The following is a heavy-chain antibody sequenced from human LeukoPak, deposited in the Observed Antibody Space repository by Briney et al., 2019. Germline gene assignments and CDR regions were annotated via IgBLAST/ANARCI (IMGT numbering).Heavy chain of an antibody. CDR3: ARHDAGIAARPFDN. CDR1: GGSISTYY. D-gene: IGHD6-6*01. CDR2: IHASGPT. V-gene: IGHV4-4*09. J-gene: IGHJ4*02. Sequence: SETLSLTCTVSGGSISTYYWSWIRRPPGKGLEWIAYIHASGPTNYNPSLKSRITISVDTSENQFSLKLSSVTAADTAVYYCARHDAGIAARPFDNWGQGTLVTVSP.